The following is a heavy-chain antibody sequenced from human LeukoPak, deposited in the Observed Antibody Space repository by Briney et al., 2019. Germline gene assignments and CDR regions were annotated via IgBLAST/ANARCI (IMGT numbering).Heavy chain of an antibody. V-gene: IGHV4-34*01. CDR2: INHSGST. CDR1: GVSFSGYY. J-gene: IGHJ5*02. D-gene: IGHD3-3*01. CDR3: ARGWYYDFWSGYYKSPPYNWFDP. Sequence: SETLSLTCAVYGVSFSGYYWSWIRQPPGKGLEWIGEINHSGSTNYNPSLKSRVTISVDTSKNQFSLKLSSVTAADTAVYYCARGWYYDFWSGYYKSPPYNWFDPWGQGTLVTVSS.